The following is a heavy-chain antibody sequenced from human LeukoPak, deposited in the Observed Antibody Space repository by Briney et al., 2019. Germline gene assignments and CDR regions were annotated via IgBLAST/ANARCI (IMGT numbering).Heavy chain of an antibody. D-gene: IGHD5-18*01. Sequence: GGSLRLSCAASGFTFSSYAMHWVRQAPGKGLEWVAVISYDGSNKYCADSVKDRFTISRDNSKNTLYLQMNSLRAEGTAVYYCARDATINVDTAMAFDYWGQGTLVTVSS. CDR3: ARDATINVDTAMAFDY. V-gene: IGHV3-30-3*01. CDR1: GFTFSSYA. CDR2: ISYDGSNK. J-gene: IGHJ4*02.